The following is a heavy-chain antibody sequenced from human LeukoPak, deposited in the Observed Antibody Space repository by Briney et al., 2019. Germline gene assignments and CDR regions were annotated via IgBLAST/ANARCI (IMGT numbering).Heavy chain of an antibody. CDR2: IYPGDSEA. CDR1: GSRFTSYW. J-gene: IGHJ3*01. Sequence: GESLKISCKGSGSRFTSYWIGWVRQVPGKDVEWMGIIYPGDSEARYSPSFRGQVTISADKSINTAYLQWSSLKASDTAMYYCARCKAVAGTINAFDFWGQGTMVTVSS. V-gene: IGHV5-51*01. CDR3: ARCKAVAGTINAFDF. D-gene: IGHD6-19*01.